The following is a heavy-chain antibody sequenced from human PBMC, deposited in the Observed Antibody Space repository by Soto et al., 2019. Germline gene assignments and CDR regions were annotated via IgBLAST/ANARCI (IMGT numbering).Heavy chain of an antibody. CDR1: GDSMNPYY. D-gene: IGHD6-19*01. CDR2: IYFSGST. V-gene: IGHV4-59*01. J-gene: IGHJ4*02. Sequence: QVQLQESGPGLVKPSETLSLTCTVSGDSMNPYYWSWIRQPPGKGLEWICYIYFSGSTNFNPSLKSRVTLSLDTSKRQFFLKLTSVTAADTAVYYCARAWAVPGSHWGDWGRGTLVTVSS. CDR3: ARAWAVPGSHWGD.